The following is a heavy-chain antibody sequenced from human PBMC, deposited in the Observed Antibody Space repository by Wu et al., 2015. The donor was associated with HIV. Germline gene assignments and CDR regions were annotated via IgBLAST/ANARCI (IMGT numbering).Heavy chain of an antibody. J-gene: IGHJ4*02. D-gene: IGHD6-25*01. V-gene: IGHV1-2*02. CDR2: INPNSGGT. CDR1: DTPSPAT. Sequence: QVPLGTVWGLKVRKSWGLSERSPARLLDTPSPATIYTGCDRAPGQGLEWMGEINPNSGGTNYAQKFQGRVTMTRDTSISTAYMELTRLRSDDTAVYYCARGGAAARNYYFDYWGQGTLVTVSS. CDR3: ARGGAAARNYYFDY.